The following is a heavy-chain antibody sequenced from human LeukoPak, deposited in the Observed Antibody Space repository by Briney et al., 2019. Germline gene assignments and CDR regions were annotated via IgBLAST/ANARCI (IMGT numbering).Heavy chain of an antibody. Sequence: SVKVSCKASGGTFCSYAISWVRQAPGQGLEWMGGIIPIFGTANYAQRFQGRVTITADESTSTAYMELSSLRSEDTAVYYCARGTGSGYSYGYQFDYWGQGTLVTVSS. CDR3: ARGTGSGYSYGYQFDY. J-gene: IGHJ4*02. V-gene: IGHV1-69*01. CDR2: IIPIFGTA. CDR1: GGTFCSYA. D-gene: IGHD5-18*01.